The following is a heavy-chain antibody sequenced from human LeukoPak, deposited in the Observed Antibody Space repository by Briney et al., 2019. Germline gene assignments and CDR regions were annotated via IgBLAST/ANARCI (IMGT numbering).Heavy chain of an antibody. V-gene: IGHV3-48*04. D-gene: IGHD2-2*01. CDR2: ISSSSSTI. CDR3: AKGGQTAARDMDV. CDR1: GFTFSSYS. Sequence: PGGSLRLSCAASGFTFSSYSMNWVRPAPGKGLEWVSYISSSSSTIYYADSVKGRFTISRDNSKNSLYLQMNSLRSEDTALYYCAKGGQTAARDMDVWGKGTTVTVSS. J-gene: IGHJ6*03.